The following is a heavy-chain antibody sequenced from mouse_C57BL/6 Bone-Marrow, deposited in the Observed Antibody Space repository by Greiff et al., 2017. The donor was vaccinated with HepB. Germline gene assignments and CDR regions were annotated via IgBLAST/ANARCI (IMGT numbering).Heavy chain of an antibody. CDR3: ARRYSNYEGWFAY. CDR1: GYSFTGYY. CDR2: INPSTGGT. Sequence: EVQLQQSGPELVKPGASVKISCKASGYSFTGYYMNWVKQSPEKSLEWIGEINPSTGGTTYNQKFKAKATLTVDKSSSTAYMQLKSLTSGDSAVYYCARRYSNYEGWFAYWGQGTLVTVSA. V-gene: IGHV1-42*01. D-gene: IGHD2-5*01. J-gene: IGHJ3*01.